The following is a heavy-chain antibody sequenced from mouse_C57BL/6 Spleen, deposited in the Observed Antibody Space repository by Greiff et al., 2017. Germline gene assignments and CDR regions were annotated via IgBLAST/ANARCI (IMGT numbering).Heavy chain of an antibody. J-gene: IGHJ3*01. Sequence: EVQGVESGGGLVKPGGSLKLSCAASGFTFSDYGMHWVRQAPEKGLEWVAYISSGSSTIYYADTVKGRFTISRDNAKNTLFLQITSLRSEDTAMYYCARLTFAYWGQGTLVTVSA. CDR2: ISSGSSTI. V-gene: IGHV5-17*01. CDR1: GFTFSDYG. CDR3: ARLTFAY.